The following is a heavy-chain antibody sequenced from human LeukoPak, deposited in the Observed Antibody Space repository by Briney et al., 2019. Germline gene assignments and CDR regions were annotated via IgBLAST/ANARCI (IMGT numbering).Heavy chain of an antibody. CDR1: GLTFSRYA. CDR2: ISGSGGST. J-gene: IGHJ4*02. D-gene: IGHD1-26*01. V-gene: IGHV3-23*01. Sequence: GGSLRLSCAASGLTFSRYAMSWVGQAPGEGREGGSAISGSGGSTYYAASVKGRFTISRDNSKNTLSLQMNSLRAEDTAVYYCAKDLVGATSDWGPGTLVTVSS. CDR3: AKDLVGATSD.